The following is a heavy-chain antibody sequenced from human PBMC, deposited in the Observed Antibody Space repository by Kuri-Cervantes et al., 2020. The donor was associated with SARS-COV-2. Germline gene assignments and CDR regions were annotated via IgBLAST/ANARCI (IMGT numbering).Heavy chain of an antibody. V-gene: IGHV1-2*02. CDR2: INPNSGGT. J-gene: IGHJ3*02. CDR3: ARSIDTDFWSGYLIPGPHDAFDI. CDR1: GYTFTGYY. Sequence: ASVKVSCKASGYTFTGYYMHWVRQAPGQGLEWMGWINPNSGGTNYAQKFQVRVTMTRDTSISTAYMELSRLRSDDTAVYYCARSIDTDFWSGYLIPGPHDAFDIWGQGTMVTVSS. D-gene: IGHD3-3*01.